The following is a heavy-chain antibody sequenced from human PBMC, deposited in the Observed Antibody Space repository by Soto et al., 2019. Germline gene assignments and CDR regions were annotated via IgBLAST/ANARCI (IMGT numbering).Heavy chain of an antibody. Sequence: EVQRVESGGGLVQPGGSLRLSCAASGFTFSSYWMHWVRQAPGKGLVRVSRINSDGSSTSYADSVKGRFTISRDNAKNTLYLQMNSLRAEDTAVYYCAVAVAGPTAIGYWGQGTLVTVSS. V-gene: IGHV3-74*01. CDR1: GFTFSSYW. CDR2: INSDGSST. J-gene: IGHJ4*02. D-gene: IGHD6-19*01. CDR3: AVAVAGPTAIGY.